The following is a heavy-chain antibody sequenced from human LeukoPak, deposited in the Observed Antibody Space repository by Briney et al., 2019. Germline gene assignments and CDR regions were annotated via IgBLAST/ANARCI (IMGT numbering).Heavy chain of an antibody. Sequence: ASVTVSCKASGYTFTSYGIGWVRQAPGQGLEWRGWIRGYNGNTYYAQKLQGRVTMTTDTSTSTAYMELRSLRSYDTAVYYCARTKGSSGWPTDYWGQGTLVTVSS. V-gene: IGHV1-18*01. CDR1: GYTFTSYG. CDR3: ARTKGSSGWPTDY. J-gene: IGHJ4*02. CDR2: IRGYNGNT. D-gene: IGHD6-19*01.